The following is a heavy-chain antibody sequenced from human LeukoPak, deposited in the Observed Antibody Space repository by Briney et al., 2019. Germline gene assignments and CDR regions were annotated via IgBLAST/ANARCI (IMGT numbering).Heavy chain of an antibody. J-gene: IGHJ4*02. CDR1: GGSISSGDYY. CDR3: ARADGYVWGSYRI. Sequence: SETLSLTCTVSGGSISSGDYYWSWIRQPPGKGLEWIGEIYHSGITNYNPSLKSRVTMSVDKSKNQFSLRLGSVTAADTAVYYCARADGYVWGSYRIWGQGTLVTVSS. V-gene: IGHV4-39*07. D-gene: IGHD3-16*02. CDR2: IYHSGIT.